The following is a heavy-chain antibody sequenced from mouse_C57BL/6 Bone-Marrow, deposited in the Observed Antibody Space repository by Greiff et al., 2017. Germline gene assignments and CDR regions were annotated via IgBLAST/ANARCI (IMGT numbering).Heavy chain of an antibody. J-gene: IGHJ2*01. CDR3: ARLDY. V-gene: IGHV5-6*01. Sequence: EVKVVESGGDLVKPGGSLKLSCAASGFTFSSYGMSWVRQTPDKRLEWVATISSGGSYTYYPDSVKGRFTISRDNAKNTLYLQMSSLKSEDTAMYYCARLDYWGQGTTLTVSS. CDR1: GFTFSSYG. CDR2: ISSGGSYT.